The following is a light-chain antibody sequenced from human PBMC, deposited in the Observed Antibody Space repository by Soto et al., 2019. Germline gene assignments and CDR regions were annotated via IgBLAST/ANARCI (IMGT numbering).Light chain of an antibody. CDR2: EVS. V-gene: IGLV2-14*01. J-gene: IGLJ1*01. CDR1: SSDVGGYNY. CDR3: SSYTIRSSRV. Sequence: LIQPASVSGSPGQSITISCTGTSSDVGGYNYVSWYQQNPGKAPKLMISEVSNRPSGVSNRFSGAKSGNTASLTISGLQAEDEADYYCSSYTIRSSRVFGTGTKVTVL.